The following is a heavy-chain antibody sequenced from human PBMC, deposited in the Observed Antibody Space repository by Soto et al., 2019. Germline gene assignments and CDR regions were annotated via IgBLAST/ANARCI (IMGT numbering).Heavy chain of an antibody. CDR2: INPNSGGT. J-gene: IGHJ6*02. D-gene: IGHD2-2*01. V-gene: IGHV1-2*04. Sequence: ASVKVSCKASGYTFTGYYMHWVRQAPGQVLEWMGWINPNSGGTNYAQKFQGWVTMTRDTSISTAYMELSRLRSDDTAVYYCARDQEPAAIRYYYGMDVWGQGTTVTVSS. CDR3: ARDQEPAAIRYYYGMDV. CDR1: GYTFTGYY.